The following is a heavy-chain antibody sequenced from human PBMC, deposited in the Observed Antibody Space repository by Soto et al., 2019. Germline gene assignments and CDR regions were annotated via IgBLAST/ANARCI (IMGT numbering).Heavy chain of an antibody. CDR3: ARSTGGSYSFDY. J-gene: IGHJ4*02. Sequence: TLSLTCTVSGCSISSYYWSWIRQPPGKGLEWIGYIYYSGSTNYNPSLKSRVTISVDTSKNQFSLKLSSVTAADTAVYYCARSTGGSYSFDYWGQGTLVT. D-gene: IGHD1-26*01. V-gene: IGHV4-59*01. CDR1: GCSISSYY. CDR2: IYYSGST.